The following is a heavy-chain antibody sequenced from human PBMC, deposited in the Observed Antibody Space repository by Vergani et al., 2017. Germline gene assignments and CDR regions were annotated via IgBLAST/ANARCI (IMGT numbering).Heavy chain of an antibody. J-gene: IGHJ4*02. Sequence: QVQLQESGPGLVKPSETLSLTCAVSGYSISSGYYWGWIRQPPGKGLEWIGSIYYSGSTYYNPSLKSRVTISVDTSKNQFSLKLSSVTAADTAVYYCARQGSGSYSTNFDYWGQGTLVTVSS. D-gene: IGHD1-26*01. CDR2: IYYSGST. V-gene: IGHV4-38-2*01. CDR3: ARQGSGSYSTNFDY. CDR1: GYSISSGYY.